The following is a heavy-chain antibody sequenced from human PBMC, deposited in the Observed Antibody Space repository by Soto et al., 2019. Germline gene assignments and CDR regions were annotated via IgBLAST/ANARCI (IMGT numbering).Heavy chain of an antibody. V-gene: IGHV3-48*02. Sequence: GGSLRLSCAASGFTFSSYSMNWVRQAPGKGLEWVSYISSSSSTIYYADSVKGRFTISRDNAKNSLYLQMNSLRDEDTAVYYCARDTATYYDFWSGYYIEYFQHWRQGTLVTVSS. CDR1: GFTFSSYS. CDR3: ARDTATYYDFWSGYYIEYFQH. CDR2: ISSSSSTI. D-gene: IGHD3-3*01. J-gene: IGHJ1*01.